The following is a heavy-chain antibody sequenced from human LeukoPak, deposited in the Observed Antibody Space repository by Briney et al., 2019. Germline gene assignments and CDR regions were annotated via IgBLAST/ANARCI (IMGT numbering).Heavy chain of an antibody. CDR3: ARAGVRGGFCDY. D-gene: IGHD3-16*01. Sequence: GGSLRLSCAASGFTFSSYAMRWVRQAPGKGLEWVSAISGSGGSTYYADSVKGRFTISRDNAKNSLYLQMNSLRAEDTAVYYCARAGVRGGFCDYWGQGTLVTVSS. V-gene: IGHV3-23*01. J-gene: IGHJ4*02. CDR1: GFTFSSYA. CDR2: ISGSGGST.